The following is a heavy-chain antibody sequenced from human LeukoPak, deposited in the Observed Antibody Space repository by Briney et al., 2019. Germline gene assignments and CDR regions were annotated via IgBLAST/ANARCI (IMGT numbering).Heavy chain of an antibody. Sequence: GGSLRLSCAASGFTFSSYAMSWVRQAPGKGLEWVSAISGSGGSTYYADSVKGRFTISRDNSKNTLYLQMNSLRAEDTAVYYRAKAGLRYFDWLLYYFDYWGQGTLVTVSS. J-gene: IGHJ4*02. CDR3: AKAGLRYFDWLLYYFDY. D-gene: IGHD3-9*01. V-gene: IGHV3-23*01. CDR2: ISGSGGST. CDR1: GFTFSSYA.